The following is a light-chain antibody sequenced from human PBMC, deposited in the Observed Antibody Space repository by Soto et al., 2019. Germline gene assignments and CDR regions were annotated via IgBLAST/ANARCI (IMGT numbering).Light chain of an antibody. CDR1: SSNIGSNY. J-gene: IGLJ2*01. V-gene: IGLV1-47*01. CDR2: RNN. Sequence: QSVLTQPPSASGTPGQRVTISCSRSSSNIGSNYVYWYQQLPGTAPKLLIYRNNQRPSGVPDRFSGSKSGTSASLAISGLRSEDEADYYCAAWDDSLSVLFGGGTKLTVL. CDR3: AAWDDSLSVL.